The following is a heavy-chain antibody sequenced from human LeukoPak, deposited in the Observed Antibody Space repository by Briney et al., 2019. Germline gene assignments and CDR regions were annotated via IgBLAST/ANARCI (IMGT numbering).Heavy chain of an antibody. V-gene: IGHV3-23*01. CDR2: ISGSGDNT. CDR1: GFTSSKCG. Sequence: PGGSLRLSCAASGFTSSKCGMSWVRLPPGKGLEWVSVISGSGDNTYYANSVKGRFTVSRDHSKNTLYLQMNNLRGEDTALYYCTKGPYGNSIYYRMDVWGQGTTVTVSS. J-gene: IGHJ6*02. CDR3: TKGPYGNSIYYRMDV. D-gene: IGHD5-24*01.